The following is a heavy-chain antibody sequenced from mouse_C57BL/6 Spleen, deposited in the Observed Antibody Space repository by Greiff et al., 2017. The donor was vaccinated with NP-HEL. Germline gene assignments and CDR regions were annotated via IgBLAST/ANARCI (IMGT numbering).Heavy chain of an antibody. D-gene: IGHD4-1*01. V-gene: IGHV5-12*01. CDR3: ARRGTGLAY. CDR1: GFTFSDYY. CDR2: ISTGGGST. Sequence: EVQVVESGGGLVQPGGSLKLSCAASGFTFSDYYMYWVRQTPEKRLEWVAYISTGGGSTYYPDTVKGRFTISRDNAKNTLYLQMSRLKSEDTAMYYCARRGTGLAYWGQGTLVTVSA. J-gene: IGHJ3*01.